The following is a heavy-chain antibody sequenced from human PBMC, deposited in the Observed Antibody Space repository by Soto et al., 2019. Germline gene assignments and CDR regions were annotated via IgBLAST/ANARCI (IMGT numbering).Heavy chain of an antibody. CDR2: IYYSGST. V-gene: IGHV4-31*03. J-gene: IGHJ4*01. CDR3: ARSHYYDSSGVDY. D-gene: IGHD3-22*01. CDR1: GVSISSGGYY. Sequence: SETLSLTCTVSGVSISSGGYYWSWIRQHPGKGLEWIGYIYYSGSTYYNPSLKSRVTISVDTSKNQFSLKLSSVTAADTAVYYCARSHYYDSSGVDYWGHGTLVTVSS.